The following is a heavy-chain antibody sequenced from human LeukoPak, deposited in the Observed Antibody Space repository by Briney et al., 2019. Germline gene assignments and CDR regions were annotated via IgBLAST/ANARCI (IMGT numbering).Heavy chain of an antibody. J-gene: IGHJ6*02. D-gene: IGHD1-1*01. CDR3: ARSNSGLRYYYGMDV. CDR2: IYTSGNT. V-gene: IGHV4-4*07. Sequence: PSETLSLTCTVSGGSISSYYWSWIRQPAGKGLEWIGHIYTSGNTTYNPSLKSRVTMSVDTSKNQFSLKPSSVTAADTAVYYCARSNSGLRYYYGMDVWGQGTTVTVSS. CDR1: GGSISSYY.